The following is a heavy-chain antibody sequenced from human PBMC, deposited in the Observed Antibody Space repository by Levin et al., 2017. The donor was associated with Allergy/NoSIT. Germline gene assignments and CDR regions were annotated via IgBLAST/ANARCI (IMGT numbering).Heavy chain of an antibody. D-gene: IGHD1-1*01. J-gene: IGHJ6*02. CDR1: GGSISSSSYY. CDR3: ARLKNDARDGGMDV. V-gene: IGHV4-39*01. CDR2: IYYSGST. Sequence: SQTLSLTCTVSGGSISSSSYYWGWIRQPPGKGLEWIGSIYYSGSTYYNPSLKSRVTISVDTSKNQFSLKLSSVTAADTAVYYCARLKNDARDGGMDVWGQGTTVTVSS.